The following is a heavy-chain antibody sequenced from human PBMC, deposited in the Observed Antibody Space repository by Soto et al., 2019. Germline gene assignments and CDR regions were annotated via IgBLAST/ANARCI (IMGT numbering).Heavy chain of an antibody. CDR2: ISYDGSNK. V-gene: IGHV3-30-3*01. CDR1: GFTFSSYA. CDR3: ARDKRDLRFLEWSYYFDF. J-gene: IGHJ4*02. D-gene: IGHD3-3*01. Sequence: GGSLRLSCEVSGFTFSSYAMHWVRQAPGKGLEWVAVISYDGSNKYYADSVKGRFTISSDNSKNTLYLQMNSLRAEDTAVYYCARDKRDLRFLEWSYYFDFWGQGTLVTVSS.